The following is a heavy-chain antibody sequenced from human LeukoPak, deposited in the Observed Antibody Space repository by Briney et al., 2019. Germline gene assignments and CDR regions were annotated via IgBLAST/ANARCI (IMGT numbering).Heavy chain of an antibody. CDR3: AKDGTTVTTLNYFDY. J-gene: IGHJ4*02. V-gene: IGHV3-33*06. CDR1: GFTFSSYG. CDR2: IWYDGSNK. Sequence: GGSLRLSCAASGFTFSSYGMHWVRQAPGKGLEWVAIIWYDGSNKYYEDSVKGRFTISRENSKNTLYLQMNSLRAEDTAVSYCAKDGTTVTTLNYFDYWGQGTLVTVSS. D-gene: IGHD4-17*01.